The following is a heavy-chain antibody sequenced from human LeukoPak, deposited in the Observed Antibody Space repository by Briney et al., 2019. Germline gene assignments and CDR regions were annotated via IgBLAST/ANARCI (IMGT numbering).Heavy chain of an antibody. CDR2: ISAYNGNT. D-gene: IGHD3-10*01. CDR1: GYTFTSYG. CDR3: ARAGARGYGSGSYTLVHYYYYGMDV. V-gene: IGHV1-18*01. J-gene: IGHJ6*02. Sequence: GASVKVSCKASGYTFTSYGISWVRQAPGQGLEWMGWISAYNGNTNYAQKLQGRVTMTTDTSTSTAYMELRSLRSDDTAVYYCARAGARGYGSGSYTLVHYYYYGMDVWGQGTTVTVSS.